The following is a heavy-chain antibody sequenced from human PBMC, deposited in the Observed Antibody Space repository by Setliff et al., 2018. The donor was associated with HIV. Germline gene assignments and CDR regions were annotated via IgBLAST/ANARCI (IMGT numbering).Heavy chain of an antibody. V-gene: IGHV4-59*01. J-gene: IGHJ6*02. CDR1: GGSTSSYY. Sequence: TETLSLTCTVSGGSTSSYYWNWIRQPPGKGLEWIGYIYYSGSTNYNPSLKSRVTISVDTSKNQFSLKLSSVTAADTAVYYCARDGSGWDYYYYGMDVWGQGTTVTVSS. CDR3: ARDGSGWDYYYYGMDV. D-gene: IGHD6-19*01. CDR2: IYYSGST.